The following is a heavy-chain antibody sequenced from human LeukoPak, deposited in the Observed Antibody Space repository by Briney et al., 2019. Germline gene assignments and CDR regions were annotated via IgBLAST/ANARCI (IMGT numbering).Heavy chain of an antibody. J-gene: IGHJ6*02. Sequence: GGSLRLSCAASGFTFSSYNMNWVRQAPGKGLEWVSYISSSSSTIYYADSVKGRFTISRDNAENSLYLQMNSLRDEDTAVYYCASPYNSSWPGMDVWGQGTTVTVSS. D-gene: IGHD6-13*01. CDR3: ASPYNSSWPGMDV. V-gene: IGHV3-48*02. CDR2: ISSSSSTI. CDR1: GFTFSSYN.